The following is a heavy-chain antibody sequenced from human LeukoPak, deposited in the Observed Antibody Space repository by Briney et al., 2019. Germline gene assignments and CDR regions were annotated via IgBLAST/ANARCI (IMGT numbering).Heavy chain of an antibody. CDR1: GYTFTSYG. D-gene: IGHD2-2*01. V-gene: IGHV1-18*01. Sequence: ASVKVSCKASGYTFTSYGISRVRQAPGQGLEWLGWISAYNGNTNYAQKLQGRVTMTTDTSTSTAYMQLRSLRSDDTAVYYCARDEDIVVVPAATPFDYWGQGTLVTVSS. CDR2: ISAYNGNT. J-gene: IGHJ4*02. CDR3: ARDEDIVVVPAATPFDY.